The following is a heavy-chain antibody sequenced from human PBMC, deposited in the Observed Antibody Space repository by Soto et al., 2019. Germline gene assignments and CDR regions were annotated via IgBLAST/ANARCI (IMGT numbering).Heavy chain of an antibody. CDR1: SGSISSSNW. V-gene: IGHV4-4*02. J-gene: IGHJ6*03. CDR2: IYHSGST. Sequence: SETLSLTCAVSSGSISSSNWWSWVRQPPGKGLEWIGEIYHSGSTNYNPSLKSRVTISVDKSKNQFSLKLSSVTAADTAVYYCARTPITIFGAGYYYMDVWGKGTTVTVSS. CDR3: ARTPITIFGAGYYYMDV. D-gene: IGHD3-3*01.